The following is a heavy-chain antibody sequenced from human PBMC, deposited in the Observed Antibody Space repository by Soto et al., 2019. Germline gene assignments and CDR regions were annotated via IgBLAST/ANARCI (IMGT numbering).Heavy chain of an antibody. D-gene: IGHD3-9*01. V-gene: IGHV4-30-2*01. J-gene: IGHJ5*02. CDR2: IYHSGST. CDR3: VREASFRDINVP. Sequence: PPETLCPTCAVLGGSISSGGYCWSWLRQPPGKGLEWIGYIYHSGSTYYNPSLKSRVTISVDRSKNQFSLKLSSVTAADTGLYHCVREASFRDINVPWGQGTLVTVSS. CDR1: GGSISSGGYC.